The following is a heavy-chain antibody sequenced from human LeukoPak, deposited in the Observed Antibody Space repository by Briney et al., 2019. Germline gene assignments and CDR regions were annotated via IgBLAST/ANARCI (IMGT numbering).Heavy chain of an antibody. J-gene: IGHJ4*02. D-gene: IGHD3-10*01. CDR2: IYYSGST. V-gene: IGHV4-59*01. CDR1: GASITSYY. CDR3: ARDLTLGGFLGSGFDY. Sequence: PSETLSLTCTVSGASITSYYWSWNRQPPGKGLEWIGYIYYSGSTNYNPSLKSRVTISVDTSKNQFSLKLSSVTAADTAVYYCARDLTLGGFLGSGFDYWGQGTLVTVSS.